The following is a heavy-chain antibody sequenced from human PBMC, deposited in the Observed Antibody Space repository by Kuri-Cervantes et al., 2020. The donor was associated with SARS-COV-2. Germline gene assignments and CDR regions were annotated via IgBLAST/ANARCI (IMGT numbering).Heavy chain of an antibody. J-gene: IGHJ6*03. CDR1: GFTFSNAW. D-gene: IGHD3-3*01. CDR3: TTDLPITIFGVVYYYYYMDV. V-gene: IGHV3-15*01. Sequence: GESLKISCAASGFTFSNAWMSWVRQAPGKGLEWVGRIKSKTDGGTTDYAAPVKGRFTISRDDSKNTLYLQMNSLKTEDTAVYYCTTDLPITIFGVVYYYYYMDVWGKGTTVTVSS. CDR2: IKSKTDGGTT.